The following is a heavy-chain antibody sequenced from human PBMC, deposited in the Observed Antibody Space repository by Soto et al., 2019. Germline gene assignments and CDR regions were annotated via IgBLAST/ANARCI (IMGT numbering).Heavy chain of an antibody. V-gene: IGHV1-69*01. CDR3: ARSQGSSTSLEIYYYYYYGMDL. D-gene: IGHD2-2*01. J-gene: IGHJ6*02. CDR2: IIPISDTT. Sequence: QVQLVQSGAEVKKPGSSVKVSCKASGGTFSSYAISWVRHAPGQGLEWMGGIIPISDTTNYAQKFQGRVTITADESTSTAYMELSSLRSEDTAVYYCARSQGSSTSLEIYYYYYYGMDLRGQGTTVTVS. CDR1: GGTFSSYA.